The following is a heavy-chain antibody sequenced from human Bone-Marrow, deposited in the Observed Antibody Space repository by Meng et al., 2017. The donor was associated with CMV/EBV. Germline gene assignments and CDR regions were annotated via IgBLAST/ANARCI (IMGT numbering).Heavy chain of an antibody. D-gene: IGHD2-2*01. V-gene: IGHV3-43*01. CDR2: ISWDGGST. Sequence: GESLKISCAASGFTFDDYTMHWVRQAPGKGLEWVSLISWDGGSTYYADSVKGRFTISRDNSKNSLYLQMNSLRAEDTAVYYCARDRLRGVVVPAATLNWFDPWDQGTLVTVSS. CDR1: GFTFDDYT. J-gene: IGHJ5*02. CDR3: ARDRLRGVVVPAATLNWFDP.